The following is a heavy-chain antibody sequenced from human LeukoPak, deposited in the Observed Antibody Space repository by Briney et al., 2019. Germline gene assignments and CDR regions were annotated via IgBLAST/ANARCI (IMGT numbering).Heavy chain of an antibody. CDR1: GFSFSNYA. J-gene: IGHJ4*02. Sequence: GVSLTLSCAASGFSFSNYAMNWVRQAPEKGLEWVSGICGSGGTTYYADSVKGRFTISRDNSKDTLYLQLNSLRAEDTAIYYCAKVETTVATPFDYWGQGTLVTVSS. V-gene: IGHV3-23*01. D-gene: IGHD4-23*01. CDR3: AKVETTVATPFDY. CDR2: ICGSGGTT.